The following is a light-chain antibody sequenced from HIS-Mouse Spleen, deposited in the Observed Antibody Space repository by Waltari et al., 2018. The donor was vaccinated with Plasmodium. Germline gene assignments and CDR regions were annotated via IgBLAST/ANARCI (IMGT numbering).Light chain of an antibody. Sequence: QAVLTQPSSLSASPGASASLTCTLRSGINVGTYRLDWYQQKPGSPPPYLLRDKSDSDKQQGSVVHSRCSGSKEASAKAGILLISGLQSEDEADDYCMIWHSSAGVFGGGTKLTVL. CDR3: MIWHSSAGV. CDR2: DKSDSDK. V-gene: IGLV5-45*03. J-gene: IGLJ3*02. CDR1: SGINVGTYR.